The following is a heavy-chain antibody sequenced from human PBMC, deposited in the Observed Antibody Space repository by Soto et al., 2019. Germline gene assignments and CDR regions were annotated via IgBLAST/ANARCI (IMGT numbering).Heavy chain of an antibody. D-gene: IGHD2-2*01. CDR3: ATGPRGTSTSDPPRAVIDP. V-gene: IGHV1-24*01. CDR2: FDPEDGET. CDR1: GYTLTELS. Sequence: ASVKVSCKVSGYTLTELSMHWVRQAPGKGLEWMGGFDPEDGETIYAQKFQGRVTMTEDTSTDTAYMELSSLRSEDTAVYYCATGPRGTSTSDPPRAVIDPWGQGTLVTVSS. J-gene: IGHJ5*02.